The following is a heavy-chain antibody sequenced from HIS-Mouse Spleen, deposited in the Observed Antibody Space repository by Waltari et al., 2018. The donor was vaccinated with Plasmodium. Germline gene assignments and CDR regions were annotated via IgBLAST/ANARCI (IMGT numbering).Heavy chain of an antibody. CDR3: AKSSKGTGDLWDY. Sequence: QVQLVESGGGVVQPGRSLRLSCADSGFTFRRYAMHWVRQAPGKGLEWVAVISYDGSNKYYADSVKGRFTISRDNSKNTLYLQMNSLRAEDTAVYYCAKSSKGTGDLWDYWGQGTLVTVSS. J-gene: IGHJ4*02. CDR2: ISYDGSNK. D-gene: IGHD7-27*01. CDR1: GFTFRRYA. V-gene: IGHV3-30*04.